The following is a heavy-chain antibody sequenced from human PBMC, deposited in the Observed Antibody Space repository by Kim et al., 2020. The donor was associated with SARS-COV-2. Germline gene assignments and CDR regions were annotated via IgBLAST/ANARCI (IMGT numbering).Heavy chain of an antibody. Sequence: SPSFQGQVTISADKSISTAYLQWSSLKASDTAMYYCARVVAAASGGAFDIWGQGTMVTVSS. D-gene: IGHD6-13*01. J-gene: IGHJ3*02. V-gene: IGHV5-51*01. CDR3: ARVVAAASGGAFDI.